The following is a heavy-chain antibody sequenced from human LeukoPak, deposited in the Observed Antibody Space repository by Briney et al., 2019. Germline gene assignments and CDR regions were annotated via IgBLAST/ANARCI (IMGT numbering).Heavy chain of an antibody. V-gene: IGHV1-2*02. CDR1: GYTFTGYY. J-gene: IGHJ5*02. CDR2: IDPNYGGT. Sequence: ASVKVSCKASGYTFTGYYIHWVRQAPGQGLEWMGWIDPNYGGTNYAQKFQGRVTMTRDTSISTAYMELSRLRSDDTAVYYCARDHGIVVEGWFDPWGQGTLVTVSS. D-gene: IGHD2-2*01. CDR3: ARDHGIVVEGWFDP.